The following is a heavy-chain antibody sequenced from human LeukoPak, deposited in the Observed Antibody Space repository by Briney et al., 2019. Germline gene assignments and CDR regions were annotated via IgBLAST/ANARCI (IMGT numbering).Heavy chain of an antibody. D-gene: IGHD6-19*01. CDR3: AKDSVAVAGLVTHFDY. V-gene: IGHV3-23*01. Sequence: GGSLRLSCAASGFSFSTSAMSWVRHAPGKGLEWVSTISGSAATTYYTDSVKGRFTISRDNSRDTVYLRMKSLRVEDTAVYYCAKDSVAVAGLVTHFDYWGRGTLVTVSS. CDR1: GFSFSTSA. CDR2: ISGSAATT. J-gene: IGHJ4*02.